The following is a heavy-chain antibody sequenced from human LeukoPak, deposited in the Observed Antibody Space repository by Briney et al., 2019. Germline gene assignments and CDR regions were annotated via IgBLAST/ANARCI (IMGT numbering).Heavy chain of an antibody. CDR1: GGSISGSLYY. V-gene: IGHV4-39*07. CDR3: ARDIGDRGWYYFDY. J-gene: IGHJ4*02. D-gene: IGHD3-10*01. CDR2: IYYSGST. Sequence: SETLSLTCSVSGGSISGSLYYWGWIRQPPGKGLEWIGIIYYSGSTYYNPSLKSRVTIPVDTSKNQFSLKLSSVTAADTAVYYCARDIGDRGWYYFDYWGQGTLVTVSS.